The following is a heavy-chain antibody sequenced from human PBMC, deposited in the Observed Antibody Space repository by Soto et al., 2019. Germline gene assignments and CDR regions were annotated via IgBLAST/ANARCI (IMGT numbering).Heavy chain of an antibody. Sequence: SETLSLTCTVSGGSISSYYWSWIRQPPGKGLEWIGYIYYSGSTNYNPSLKSRVTISVDTSKNQFSLKLSSVTAADTAVYYCAREGVAVPEYYYGMDVWGQGTTVTVSS. CDR2: IYYSGST. V-gene: IGHV4-59*01. CDR3: AREGVAVPEYYYGMDV. J-gene: IGHJ6*02. CDR1: GGSISSYY. D-gene: IGHD2-15*01.